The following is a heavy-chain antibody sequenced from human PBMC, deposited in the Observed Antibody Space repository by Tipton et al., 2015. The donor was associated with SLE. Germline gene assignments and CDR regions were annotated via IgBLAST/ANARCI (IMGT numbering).Heavy chain of an antibody. CDR3: ASEYYYDSSGHPGYFDL. V-gene: IGHV4-39*07. J-gene: IGHJ4*02. CDR2: IYYSGST. Sequence: TLSLTCTVSGGSISRSSYYWGWIRQPPGKGLEWIGSIYYSGSTYYNPSLKSRVTISVDTSKNQFSLKLSSVTAADTAVYYCASEYYYDSSGHPGYFDLWGQGTLVTVSS. D-gene: IGHD3-22*01. CDR1: GGSISRSSYY.